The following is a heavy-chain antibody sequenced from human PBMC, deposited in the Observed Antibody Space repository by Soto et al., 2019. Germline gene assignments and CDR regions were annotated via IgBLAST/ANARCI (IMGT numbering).Heavy chain of an antibody. CDR3: ALMGGYCSSTSCYRENYYYGMDV. D-gene: IGHD2-2*02. CDR1: GGSFSGYY. V-gene: IGHV4-34*01. Sequence: SETLSLTCAVYGGSFSGYYWSWIRQPPGKGLEWIGEINHSGSTNYNPSLKSRVTISVDTSRNQFSLKLSSVTAADTAVYYCALMGGYCSSTSCYRENYYYGMDVWGQGTTVTVSS. J-gene: IGHJ6*02. CDR2: INHSGST.